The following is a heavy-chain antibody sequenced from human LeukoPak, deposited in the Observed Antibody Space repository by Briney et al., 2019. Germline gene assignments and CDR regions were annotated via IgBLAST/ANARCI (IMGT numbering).Heavy chain of an antibody. V-gene: IGHV3-23*01. CDR2: ISVSGSST. J-gene: IGHJ4*02. CDR1: GFTFSSYA. D-gene: IGHD2-15*01. CDR3: AKDGALGYCNGGSCFDFDY. Sequence: GRSLRLSCAASGFTFSSYAMSWVRQAPGKGLEWVSAISVSGSSTYYADSVKGRFTISRDNSKNTLYLQMNSLRAEDTAVYYCAKDGALGYCNGGSCFDFDYWGQGTLVTVSS.